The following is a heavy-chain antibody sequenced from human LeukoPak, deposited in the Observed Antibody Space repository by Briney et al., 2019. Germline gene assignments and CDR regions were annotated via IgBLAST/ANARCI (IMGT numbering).Heavy chain of an antibody. CDR2: ISWNSGSI. V-gene: IGHV3-9*01. CDR1: GFTFDDYA. Sequence: GGSLRLSCAASGFTFDDYAMHWVRQAPGKGLEWVSGISWNSGSIGYADSVKGRFTISRDNAKNSLYLQMNSLRAEDTAVYYCAKDQGFGVVTTTGYMDVWGKGTTVTVSS. CDR3: AKDQGFGVVTTTGYMDV. J-gene: IGHJ6*03. D-gene: IGHD3-3*01.